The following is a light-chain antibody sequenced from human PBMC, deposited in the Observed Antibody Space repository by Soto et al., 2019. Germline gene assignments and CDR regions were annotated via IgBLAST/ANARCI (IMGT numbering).Light chain of an antibody. Sequence: QSALTQPASVSGSPGQSIAISCTGTSSDVGTYNLVSWYQQHPGKAPKLVIYEGSKRPSGVSSRFSGSKSGNTASLTISGLLTEDEADYYCCSYAGSTTVLFGGGTKLTVL. V-gene: IGLV2-23*01. CDR3: CSYAGSTTVL. CDR1: SSDVGTYNL. CDR2: EGS. J-gene: IGLJ2*01.